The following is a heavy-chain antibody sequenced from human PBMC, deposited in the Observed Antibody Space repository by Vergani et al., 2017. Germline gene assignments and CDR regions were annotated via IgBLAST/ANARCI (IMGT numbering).Heavy chain of an antibody. Sequence: EVQLLESGGSLKQPGGSVRLSCAASGFTFSTYAMHWVRQAPGKGLEWVSAISGSGGSTYYADSVKGRFTISRDNSKNTLYLQMNSLRAEDTAVYYCAKDDIVATIWDYWGQGTLVTVSS. D-gene: IGHD5-12*01. CDR1: GFTFSTYA. CDR3: AKDDIVATIWDY. J-gene: IGHJ4*02. V-gene: IGHV3-23*01. CDR2: ISGSGGST.